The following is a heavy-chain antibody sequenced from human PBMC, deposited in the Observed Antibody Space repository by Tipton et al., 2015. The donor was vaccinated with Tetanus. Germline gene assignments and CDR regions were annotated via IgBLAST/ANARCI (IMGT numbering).Heavy chain of an antibody. J-gene: IGHJ4*02. CDR1: GQTFTTYW. CDR2: IDPSESYT. Sequence: QLVQSGAEVKKPGESLRISCKVSGQTFTTYWISWVRQMPGKGLGWMGRIDPSESYTIYNPSLQGHVTISADNSISTAYVQWSSLKASDTAMCYCARRRSGGYYIFGCWGQGTLVAVSS. D-gene: IGHD1-26*01. CDR3: ARRRSGGYYIFGC. V-gene: IGHV5-10-1*01.